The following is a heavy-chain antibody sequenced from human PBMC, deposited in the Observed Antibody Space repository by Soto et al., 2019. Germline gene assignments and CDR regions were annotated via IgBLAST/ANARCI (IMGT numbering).Heavy chain of an antibody. CDR3: ARASFYYDTSGYAVGWLDP. CDR2: ISHSGTT. Sequence: PSETLSLTCTVSGGSVSSGVYYWSWIRQSSGKGLEWIGHISHSGTTKSNPSLKSPVTISLDTAKNQFSLKVTSVTAADTAMYYCARASFYYDTSGYAVGWLDPWGQGTRVTVSS. J-gene: IGHJ5*02. V-gene: IGHV4-61*08. CDR1: GGSVSSGVYY. D-gene: IGHD3-22*01.